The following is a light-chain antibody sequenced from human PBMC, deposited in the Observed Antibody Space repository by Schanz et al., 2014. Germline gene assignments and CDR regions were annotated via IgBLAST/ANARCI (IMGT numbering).Light chain of an antibody. CDR1: QSVSSIY. J-gene: IGKJ4*01. Sequence: DIVLTQSPGTLSLSPGERATLSCRASQSVSSIYLAWYQQKPGQAPRLLIYSASSRANGIPDRFSGSGSGTDFTLTVSSLLAEDSAVYYCQQYDEWPLTFGGGTKVEIK. V-gene: IGKV3-20*01. CDR2: SAS. CDR3: QQYDEWPLT.